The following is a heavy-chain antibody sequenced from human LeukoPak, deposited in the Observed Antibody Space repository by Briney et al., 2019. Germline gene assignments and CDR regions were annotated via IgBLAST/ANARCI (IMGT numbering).Heavy chain of an antibody. CDR1: GFTFSDYY. V-gene: IGHV3-11*04. CDR3: ARGWKRYYFDY. CDR2: ISSSGSTK. D-gene: IGHD1-1*01. J-gene: IGHJ4*02. Sequence: GESLRLSCGASGFTFSDYYMSWIRQAPGKGLEWVSYISSSGSTKYYADSVKGRFTISRDNAKNSLYLHMNSLRAEDTAVYYCARGWKRYYFDYWGQGTLVTVFS.